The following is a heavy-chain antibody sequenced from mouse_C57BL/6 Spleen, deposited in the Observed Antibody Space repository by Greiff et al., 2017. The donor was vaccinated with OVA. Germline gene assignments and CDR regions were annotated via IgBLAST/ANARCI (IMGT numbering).Heavy chain of an antibody. CDR1: GFTFSSYA. D-gene: IGHD1-1*01. J-gene: IGHJ2*01. Sequence: EVPGVESGGGLVKPGGSLKLSCAASGFTFSSYAMSWVRQTPEKRLEWVATISDGGSYTYYPDNVKGRFTISRDNAKNNLYLQMSHLKSEDTAMYYCARGITTLYYFDYWGQGTTLTVSS. V-gene: IGHV5-4*01. CDR3: ARGITTLYYFDY. CDR2: ISDGGSYT.